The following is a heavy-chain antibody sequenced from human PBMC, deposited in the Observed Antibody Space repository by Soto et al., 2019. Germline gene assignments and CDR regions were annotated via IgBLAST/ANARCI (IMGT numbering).Heavy chain of an antibody. CDR1: GYTFKSYD. V-gene: IGHV1-18*04. D-gene: IGHD1-26*01. J-gene: IGHJ6*02. CDR3: ARKGYSGNFAMDV. Sequence: QVQLVHSGAEVKEPGASVTVSCKASGYTFKSYDVMWVRKAPGQGLERMGWISGHNGKADYAENFQGRVIMTTDTATATASMDLRGLRSDDTAVYYCARKGYSGNFAMDVWGQGTTVTVSS. CDR2: ISGHNGKA.